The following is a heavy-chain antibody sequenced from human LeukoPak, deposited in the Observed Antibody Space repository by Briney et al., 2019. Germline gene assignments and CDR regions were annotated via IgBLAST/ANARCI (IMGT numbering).Heavy chain of an antibody. Sequence: AGRSLRLSCAASGFTFSSYAMHWVRQAPGKGLEWVAVISYDGSNKYYADSVKGRFTISRANSKNTLYLQWNSLRAEATAVYYFARSATTLTFRPHFDYWGQGTLVTVSS. CDR2: ISYDGSNK. D-gene: IGHD4-11*01. CDR1: GFTFSSYA. V-gene: IGHV3-30-3*01. CDR3: ARSATTLTFRPHFDY. J-gene: IGHJ4*02.